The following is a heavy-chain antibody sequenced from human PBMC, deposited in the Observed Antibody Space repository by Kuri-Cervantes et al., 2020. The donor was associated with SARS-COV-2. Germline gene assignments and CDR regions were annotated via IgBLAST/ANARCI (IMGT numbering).Heavy chain of an antibody. Sequence: ASVKVSCKASGGTFSTYSISWVRQAPGKGLEWMGGFDPEDGETIYAQKFQGRVTMTEDTSTDTAYMELSSLRSEDTAVYYCAGDPRDYYYGMDVWGQGTTVTVSS. J-gene: IGHJ6*02. V-gene: IGHV1-24*01. CDR1: GGTFSTYS. D-gene: IGHD7-27*01. CDR2: FDPEDGET. CDR3: AGDPRDYYYGMDV.